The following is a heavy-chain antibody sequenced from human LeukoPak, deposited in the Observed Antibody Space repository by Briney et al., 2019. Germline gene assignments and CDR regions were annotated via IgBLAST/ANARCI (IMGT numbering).Heavy chain of an antibody. CDR3: ARAGDTAMEDYYMDV. V-gene: IGHV3-20*04. CDR2: INWNGGST. D-gene: IGHD5-18*01. J-gene: IGHJ6*03. CDR1: GFTFDDYG. Sequence: PGGSLRLSCAASGFTFDDYGMSWVRQAPGKGLEWVSGINWNGGSTGYADSVKGRFTISRDNAKNSLYLQMNSLRAEDTALYYCARAGDTAMEDYYMDVWGKGTTVTVSS.